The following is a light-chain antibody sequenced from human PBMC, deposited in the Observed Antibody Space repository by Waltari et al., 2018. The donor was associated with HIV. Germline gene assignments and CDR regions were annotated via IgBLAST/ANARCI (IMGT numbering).Light chain of an antibody. V-gene: IGLV1-40*01. Sequence: QSLLTQPPSVSATPGQRITISCPGNKSTIWAGHVVHWHRQLPGTAPSILIFAHSNRASWVPGRIAAAKATSSPSLAITGLQAEDEGYYYCQSSDIRLHGLWVFGGGTKVTVL. CDR1: KSTIWAGHV. J-gene: IGLJ3*02. CDR3: QSSDIRLHGLWV. CDR2: AHS.